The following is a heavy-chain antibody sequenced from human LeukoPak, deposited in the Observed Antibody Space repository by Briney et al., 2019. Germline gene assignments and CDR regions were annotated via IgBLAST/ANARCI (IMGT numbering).Heavy chain of an antibody. CDR1: AFRFSSYE. D-gene: IGHD1-14*01. CDR2: IGNNGRNI. V-gene: IGHV3-48*03. Sequence: PGGSLTLSCAPSAFRFSSYEMNCVRQAPGGGLEWVSYIGNNGRNIYYVDSVKGRFTVSRDNAKNSLYLQMNSLRAEDTAIYYCVRGDRYFFDYWGRGTLVTVSS. CDR3: VRGDRYFFDY. J-gene: IGHJ4*02.